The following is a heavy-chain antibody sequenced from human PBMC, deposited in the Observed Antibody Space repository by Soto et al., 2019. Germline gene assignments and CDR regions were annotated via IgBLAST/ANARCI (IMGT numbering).Heavy chain of an antibody. CDR2: IYYSGST. CDR1: GGTISSWY. Sequence: QVQLQESGPGLVTPSETLSLTCTVSGGTISSWYWSWIRQPPGQGLEWIGYIYYSGSTNCNPSLKSRATISVDTSKNQFSLKLSSVTAADTAVYYFARRYGSASDYWGQGTLVTVSS. V-gene: IGHV4-59*08. D-gene: IGHD1-26*01. CDR3: ARRYGSASDY. J-gene: IGHJ4*02.